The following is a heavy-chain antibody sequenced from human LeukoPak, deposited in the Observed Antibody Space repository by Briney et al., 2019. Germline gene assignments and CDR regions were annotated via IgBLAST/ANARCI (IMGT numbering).Heavy chain of an antibody. CDR3: ARDGNLNYFDY. CDR2: IYYSGST. V-gene: IGHV4-39*07. D-gene: IGHD4-23*01. J-gene: IGHJ4*02. Sequence: SETLSLTCTVSGGSISSSSYYWGWIRQPPGKGLEWIGSIYYSGSTYYNPSLKSRVTISVDTSKNQFSLKLSSVTAADTAVYYCARDGNLNYFDYWGQGTLVTVSS. CDR1: GGSISSSSYY.